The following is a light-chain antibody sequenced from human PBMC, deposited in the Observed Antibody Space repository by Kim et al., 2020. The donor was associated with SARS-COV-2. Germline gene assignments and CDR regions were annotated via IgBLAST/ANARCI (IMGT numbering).Light chain of an antibody. CDR1: QSVSSN. Sequence: EIVMTQSPATLSVSPGERATLSCRANQSVSSNLAWYQQKPGQAPRLLIYGASTRATGIPARFSGSGSGTEFTLTISSLQSEDFAVYYCQQDNNWPPTFGQGTKVDIK. V-gene: IGKV3-15*01. J-gene: IGKJ1*01. CDR3: QQDNNWPPT. CDR2: GAS.